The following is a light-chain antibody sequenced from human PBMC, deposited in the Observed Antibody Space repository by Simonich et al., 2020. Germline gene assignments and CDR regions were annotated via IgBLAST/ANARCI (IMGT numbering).Light chain of an antibody. CDR3: AAWDDSLSGRVV. J-gene: IGLJ2*01. Sequence: QSVLIQPPSASGTPGQRVTISCSGSSSHIGSNYVYWYQQLPGTAPKLLIYRNNQRPSGVPDRFSGSKSGTSASLAISGRRSEDEADYYCAAWDDSLSGRVVFGGGTKLTVL. CDR2: RNN. CDR1: SSHIGSNY. V-gene: IGLV1-47*01.